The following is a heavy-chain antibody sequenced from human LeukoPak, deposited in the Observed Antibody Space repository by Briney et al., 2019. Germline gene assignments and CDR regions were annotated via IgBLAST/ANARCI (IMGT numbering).Heavy chain of an antibody. CDR2: ISSSSSTI. CDR3: AWRIIVGATTPYFDY. D-gene: IGHD1-26*01. V-gene: IGHV3-48*02. CDR1: GFTFSSYS. J-gene: IGHJ4*02. Sequence: GGSLRLSCAASGFTFSSYSMNWVRQAPGQGLECVSYISSSSSTIYYAAYEKGRFTISRDKSKNSLYLQMNSLRDDDTAVYYCAWRIIVGATTPYFDYWGQGTLVTVSS.